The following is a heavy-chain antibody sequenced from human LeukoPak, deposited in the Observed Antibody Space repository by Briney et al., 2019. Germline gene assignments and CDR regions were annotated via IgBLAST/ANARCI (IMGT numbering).Heavy chain of an antibody. CDR1: GYTFTGYS. D-gene: IGHD2-2*01. Sequence: GASVKVSCRTSGYTFTGYSLHWVRQAPGQGLEWMGRIIPNSGVTQFAQKFQGRVTMSRDTSVSSVFMDLSGLTSDDTAIYYCARDSEYCTSTNCFHPFDYWGQGTLLTVSS. V-gene: IGHV1-2*02. CDR3: ARDSEYCTSTNCFHPFDY. J-gene: IGHJ4*02. CDR2: IIPNSGVT.